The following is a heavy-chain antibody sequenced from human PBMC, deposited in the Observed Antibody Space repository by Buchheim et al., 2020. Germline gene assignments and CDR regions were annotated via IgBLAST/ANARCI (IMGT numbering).Heavy chain of an antibody. CDR3: AKDVSSIVVVPAAIYMDV. CDR1: GFTFSSYG. Sequence: QVQLVESGGGVVQPGRSLRLSCAASGFTFSSYGMHWVRQAPGKGLEWVAVISYDGSNKYYADSVKGRFTISRDNSKNTLYLQMNSLRAEDTALYYCAKDVSSIVVVPAAIYMDVWGKGTT. D-gene: IGHD2-2*01. V-gene: IGHV3-30*18. J-gene: IGHJ6*03. CDR2: ISYDGSNK.